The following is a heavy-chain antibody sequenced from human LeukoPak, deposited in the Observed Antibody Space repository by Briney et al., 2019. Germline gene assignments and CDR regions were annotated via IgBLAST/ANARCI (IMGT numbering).Heavy chain of an antibody. CDR3: TTDREFRC. J-gene: IGHJ4*02. CDR2: IKSKTDGGTT. CDR1: GFTFSSYA. V-gene: IGHV3-15*01. Sequence: PGGSLRLSCAASGFTFSSYAMSWVRQAPGKGLEWVGRIKSKTDGGTTDYAAPVKGRFTVPRDDSKNTLYLQMNSLKTEDTAVYYCTTDREFRCWGQGTLVTVSS. D-gene: IGHD2-21*01.